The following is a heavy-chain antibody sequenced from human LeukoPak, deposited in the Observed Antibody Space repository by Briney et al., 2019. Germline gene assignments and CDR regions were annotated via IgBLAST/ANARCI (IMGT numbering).Heavy chain of an antibody. D-gene: IGHD2-15*01. V-gene: IGHV3-23*01. CDR1: GFTFSSYTFSTYA. CDR2: VSGSGVST. Sequence: GGSLRLSCAASGFTFSSYTFSTYAMSWVRQAPGKGLEWVSAVSGSGVSTYYADSVKGRFTISRDNSKNTLYPQMNGLRAEDTAVYYCAKGVEDSGIYYYYYMDVWGKGTTVTVSS. CDR3: AKGVEDSGIYYYYYMDV. J-gene: IGHJ6*03.